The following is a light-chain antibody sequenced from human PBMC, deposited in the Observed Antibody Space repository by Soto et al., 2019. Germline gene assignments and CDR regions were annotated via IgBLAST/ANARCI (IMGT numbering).Light chain of an antibody. J-gene: IGKJ3*01. CDR2: GAS. CDR3: QQYNGWPPL. Sequence: ERVMTQSPATLSVSPGERATLSCRASQSLSSNLAWYQQKPGQAPRLLIYGASTRATGIPARFSGSGSGTESTPTISSLQSEDVVVYYCQQYNGWPPLFGPGTKVDIK. V-gene: IGKV3-15*01. CDR1: QSLSSN.